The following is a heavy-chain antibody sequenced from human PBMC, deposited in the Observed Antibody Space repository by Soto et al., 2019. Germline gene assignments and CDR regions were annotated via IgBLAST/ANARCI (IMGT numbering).Heavy chain of an antibody. J-gene: IGHJ5*02. D-gene: IGHD3-22*01. CDR1: GDSFASSA. CDR2: IIPIFGTA. V-gene: IGHV1-69*13. Sequence: GASVKVSCKASGDSFASSAISWVRQAPGQGLEWMGGIIPIFGTANYAQKLQGRVTITADESTSTAYMELSSLRSEDTAVYYCARGADYDSSGYYYDWFDPWGQGTLVTVSS. CDR3: ARGADYDSSGYYYDWFDP.